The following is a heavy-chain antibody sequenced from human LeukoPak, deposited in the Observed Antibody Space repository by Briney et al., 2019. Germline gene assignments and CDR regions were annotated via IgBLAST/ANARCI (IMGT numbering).Heavy chain of an antibody. CDR3: ARGSAAGTRYYYYYGMDV. CDR2: IYYSGST. J-gene: IGHJ6*02. V-gene: IGHV4-31*03. D-gene: IGHD6-13*01. Sequence: SQTLSLTCTVSGGSISSGGYYWSWIRQHPGKGLEWIGYIYYSGSTYYNPSLKSRVTISVDTSKYQFSLKLSSVTAADTAVYYCARGSAAGTRYYYYYGMDVWGQGTTVTVSS. CDR1: GGSISSGGYY.